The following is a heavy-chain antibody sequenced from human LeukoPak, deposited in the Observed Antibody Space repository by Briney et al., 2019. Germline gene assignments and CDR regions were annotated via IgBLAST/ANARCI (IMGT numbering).Heavy chain of an antibody. D-gene: IGHD2-2*02. V-gene: IGHV1-18*01. CDR1: GYTFTSYG. Sequence: ASVKVSCKASGYTFTSYGISWVRQAPGQGLEWMGWISAYNGNTNYAQKLQGRVTMTTDTSTSTAYMELRSLRSDDTAVYYCARDSDIVVVPAAIHLDYWGQGTLVTVSS. J-gene: IGHJ4*02. CDR2: ISAYNGNT. CDR3: ARDSDIVVVPAAIHLDY.